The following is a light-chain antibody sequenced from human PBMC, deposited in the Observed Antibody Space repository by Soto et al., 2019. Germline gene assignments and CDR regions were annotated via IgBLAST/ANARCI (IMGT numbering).Light chain of an antibody. J-gene: IGKJ1*01. Sequence: DIQISQSPSTLSASVGGTVTITCRASQSISSWLAWYQQKPGIAPKLLIYKASTLRDGVPSRFSGSGYGTVFTLTISRLQPDDSATYYCQQYDVYSTFGQGTKVEIK. CDR3: QQYDVYST. V-gene: IGKV1-5*03. CDR2: KAS. CDR1: QSISSW.